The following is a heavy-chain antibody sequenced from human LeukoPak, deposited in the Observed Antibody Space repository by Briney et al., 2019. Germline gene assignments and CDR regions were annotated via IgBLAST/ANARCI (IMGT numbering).Heavy chain of an antibody. Sequence: PGGSLRLSCAASGFTFSSYWMHLVRQAPGKGLVWVSRINSDGSSTSYADSVKGRFTISRDNSKNTLYLQMNSLRAEDTAVYYCARDFVDYGDHDAFDIWGQGTMVTVSS. CDR3: ARDFVDYGDHDAFDI. J-gene: IGHJ3*02. CDR2: INSDGSST. V-gene: IGHV3-74*01. CDR1: GFTFSSYW. D-gene: IGHD4-17*01.